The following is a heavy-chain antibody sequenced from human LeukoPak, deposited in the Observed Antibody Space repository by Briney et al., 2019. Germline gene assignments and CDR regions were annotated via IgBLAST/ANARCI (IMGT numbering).Heavy chain of an antibody. Sequence: GGSLRLSCTASGLTFSNYGMAWVRQAPGKGLEWVSAISGSGESTYNADSVKGRFTISRDNFKNTLYLQMNRLRAEDTAVYYCAKDSRTTYDSSWLYYFDSWGQGTLVTVSS. D-gene: IGHD6-13*01. J-gene: IGHJ4*02. V-gene: IGHV3-23*01. CDR2: ISGSGEST. CDR3: AKDSRTTYDSSWLYYFDS. CDR1: GLTFSNYG.